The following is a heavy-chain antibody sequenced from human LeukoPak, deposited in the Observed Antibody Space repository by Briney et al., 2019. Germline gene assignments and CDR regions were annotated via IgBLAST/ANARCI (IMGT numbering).Heavy chain of an antibody. CDR2: MSGSGGST. CDR1: GFTFSSYA. J-gene: IGHJ4*02. D-gene: IGHD3-22*01. CDR3: AKGAYYDSSGYPEIEPDY. V-gene: IGHV3-23*01. Sequence: PGGSLRLSCAASGFTFSSYAMSWVRQAPGKGLEWVSAMSGSGGSTYYADSVKGRFTISRDNSKNTVYMQMNSLRAEDTAVYYCAKGAYYDSSGYPEIEPDYWGQGTLVTVSS.